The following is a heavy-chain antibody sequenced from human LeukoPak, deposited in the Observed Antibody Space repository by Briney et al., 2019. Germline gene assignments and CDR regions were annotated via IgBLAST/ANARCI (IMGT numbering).Heavy chain of an antibody. CDR3: ARGAHRIATASKIDS. CDR2: IRYDGSNK. J-gene: IGHJ4*02. CDR1: GFTFSSYG. D-gene: IGHD6-13*01. V-gene: IGHV3-30*02. Sequence: GGSLRLSCAASGFTFSSYGMHWVRQAPGKGLEWVAFIRYDGSNKYYADSVKGRFTISRDNSKSTLYLQMNSLRAEDTAVFFCARGAHRIATASKIDSWGQGTLVTVSS.